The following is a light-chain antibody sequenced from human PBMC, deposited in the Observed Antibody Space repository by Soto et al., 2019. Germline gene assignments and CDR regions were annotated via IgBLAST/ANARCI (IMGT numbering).Light chain of an antibody. CDR1: QSISSY. CDR3: QQSYSTPPG. Sequence: DIQMTQSPSSLSASVGDRVTITCRASQSISSYLNWYQQKPGKAPKLLIYAASSLQSGVPSRFSGSGSGTDFTLTIRSLQPEAFATYYCQQSYSTPPGFGQGTKVEIK. J-gene: IGKJ1*01. V-gene: IGKV1-39*01. CDR2: AAS.